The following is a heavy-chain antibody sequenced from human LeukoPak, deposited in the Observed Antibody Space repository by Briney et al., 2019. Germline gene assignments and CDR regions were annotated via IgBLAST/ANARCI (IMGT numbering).Heavy chain of an antibody. CDR2: IISIIGIA. J-gene: IGHJ4*02. D-gene: IGHD6-13*01. Sequence: SVKVPCKASGRTFSRYAILWVRQAPGQGLEWMGRIISIIGIASYAQKFQGRVTITADKTTSTTYMALSSLRCEDTAVYYCARDRSRIAAAGGSDYWGQGTLVTVSS. CDR1: GRTFSRYA. V-gene: IGHV1-69*04. CDR3: ARDRSRIAAAGGSDY.